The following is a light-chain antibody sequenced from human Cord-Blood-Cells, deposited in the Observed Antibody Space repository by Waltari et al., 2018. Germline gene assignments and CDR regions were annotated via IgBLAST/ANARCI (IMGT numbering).Light chain of an antibody. CDR2: DVS. J-gene: IGLJ2*01. Sequence: QSALTQPASVSGSPGQSVTISCTGTSSDVGGYNYVSWYQQHPGKAPKLMINDVSNRPAGVSNRFSGSKSCNTASLTISGRQAEDEADYYCSSYTSSSVVFGGGTKLTVL. CDR1: SSDVGGYNY. V-gene: IGLV2-14*01. CDR3: SSYTSSSVV.